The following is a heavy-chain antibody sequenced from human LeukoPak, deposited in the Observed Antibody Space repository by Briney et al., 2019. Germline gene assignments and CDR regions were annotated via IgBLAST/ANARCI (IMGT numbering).Heavy chain of an antibody. CDR1: GYTFSTYA. D-gene: IGHD2-8*02. J-gene: IGHJ4*02. CDR3: ARSPGWWALDY. V-gene: IGHV1-3*03. CDR2: INGGNGNT. Sequence: ASVKVSCKASGYTFSTYAIHWVRQAPGQRLEWMGYINGGNGNTRYSPDFKGRVTFTRDTSATTAYMEVSSLRSEDMTVYYCARSPGWWALDYWGQGTLVPVSS.